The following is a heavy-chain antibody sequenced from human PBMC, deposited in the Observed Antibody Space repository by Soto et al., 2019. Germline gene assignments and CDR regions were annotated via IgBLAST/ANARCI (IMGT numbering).Heavy chain of an antibody. D-gene: IGHD4-17*01. Sequence: GGSLRLSCAASGFTVSSNYMSWVRQAPGKGLEWVSVIYSGGSTYYADSVKGRFTISRDNSKNTLYLQMNSLRAEDTAVYYCATSSYGDYAPFDIWGQGTMVTVSS. V-gene: IGHV3-66*01. CDR2: IYSGGST. J-gene: IGHJ3*02. CDR3: ATSSYGDYAPFDI. CDR1: GFTVSSNY.